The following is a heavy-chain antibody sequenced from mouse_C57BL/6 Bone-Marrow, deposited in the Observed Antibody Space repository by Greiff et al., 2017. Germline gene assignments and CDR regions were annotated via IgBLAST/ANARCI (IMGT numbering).Heavy chain of an antibody. D-gene: IGHD1-1*01. J-gene: IGHJ3*01. CDR2: IDPENGDT. V-gene: IGHV14-4*01. Sequence: EVQLQQSGAELVRPGASVKLSCAASGFNIKDDYMHWVKQRPEQGLEWIGWIDPENGDTEYASKFQGKATITADTSYNTAYLQLSSLTSEDTAVYYCTTVNYGSSPFAYWGQGTLVTVSA. CDR1: GFNIKDDY. CDR3: TTVNYGSSPFAY.